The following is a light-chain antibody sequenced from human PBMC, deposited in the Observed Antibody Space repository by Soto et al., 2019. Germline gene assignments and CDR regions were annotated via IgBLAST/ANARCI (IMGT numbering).Light chain of an antibody. Sequence: QSVLTQPPSASGSPGQSVTISCTGTSSDVGGYNYVSWYQQHPGKAPKLMIYEVSKWPSGVPDRFSGSKSGNTASLTVSGLQAEDEADYYCGTWDSRLSGGLFGGGTKLTVL. CDR1: SSDVGGYNY. J-gene: IGLJ2*01. V-gene: IGLV2-8*01. CDR3: GTWDSRLSGGL. CDR2: EVS.